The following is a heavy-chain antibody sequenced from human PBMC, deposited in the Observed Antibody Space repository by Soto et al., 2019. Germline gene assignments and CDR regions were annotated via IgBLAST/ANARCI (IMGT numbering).Heavy chain of an antibody. J-gene: IGHJ4*02. CDR3: ARAAYEILTGYYRL. V-gene: IGHV1-18*01. CDR2: ISAYNGNT. CDR1: GYTFTNYG. D-gene: IGHD3-9*01. Sequence: GASVKVSCKASGYTFTNYGISWVRQAPGQGLEWMGWISAYNGNTNYAQKLQGRVTMTTDTSTSTAYMELRSLRSDDTAVYYCARAAYEILTGYYRLWGQGTLVTVSS.